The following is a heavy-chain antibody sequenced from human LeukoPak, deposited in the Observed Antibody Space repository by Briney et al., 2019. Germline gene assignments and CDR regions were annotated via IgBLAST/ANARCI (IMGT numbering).Heavy chain of an antibody. J-gene: IGHJ6*03. V-gene: IGHV4-34*01. Sequence: GSLRLSCAASGFTFSDHYMDWVRQAPGKGLEWIGEINHSGSTNYNPSLKSRVTISVDTSKNQFSLKLSSVTAADTAVYYCARGLFYSNPASYYYYYYMDVWGKGTTVTVSS. D-gene: IGHD4-11*01. CDR3: ARGLFYSNPASYYYYYYMDV. CDR2: INHSGST. CDR1: GFTFSDHY.